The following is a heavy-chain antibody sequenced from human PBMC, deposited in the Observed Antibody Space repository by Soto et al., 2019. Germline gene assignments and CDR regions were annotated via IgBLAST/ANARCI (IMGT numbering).Heavy chain of an antibody. J-gene: IGHJ6*02. CDR2: IIPIFGTA. CDR1: GGTFSSYA. D-gene: IGHD3-16*01. V-gene: IGHV1-69*01. CDR3: ARDVGGKYYYYYYGMDV. Sequence: QVQLVQSGAEVKKPGSSVKVSCKASGGTFSSYAISWVRQAPGQGLEWMGGIIPIFGTANYAQKFQGRVTITADESTSTAYMELSSLRSEDTAVYYCARDVGGKYYYYYYGMDVWGQGTTVTVSS.